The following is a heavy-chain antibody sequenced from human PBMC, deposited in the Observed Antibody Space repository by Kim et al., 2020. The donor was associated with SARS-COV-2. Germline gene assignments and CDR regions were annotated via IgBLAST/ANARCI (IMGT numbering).Heavy chain of an antibody. V-gene: IGHV3-48*02. J-gene: IGHJ4*02. Sequence: DSEKGRFTISRDNAKNSLYLQMNSLRDEDTAVYYCARGYSGYDSYPYVDYWGQGTLVTVSS. CDR3: ARGYSGYDSYPYVDY. D-gene: IGHD5-12*01.